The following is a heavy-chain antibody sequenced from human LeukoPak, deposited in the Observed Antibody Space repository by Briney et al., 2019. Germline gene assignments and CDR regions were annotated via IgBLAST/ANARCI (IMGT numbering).Heavy chain of an antibody. CDR2: ISRGSTYI. V-gene: IGHV3-21*01. Sequence: GGSLRLSCAASGLIFSGYTMIWVRQAPGKGLEWVSSISRGSTYIFYADSVKGRFTISRDNAKNSLYLQMNSLRAEDTAVYYCARDGSVANTAAFDIWGQGTMLTVSS. CDR1: GLIFSGYT. CDR3: ARDGSVANTAAFDI. D-gene: IGHD5-12*01. J-gene: IGHJ3*02.